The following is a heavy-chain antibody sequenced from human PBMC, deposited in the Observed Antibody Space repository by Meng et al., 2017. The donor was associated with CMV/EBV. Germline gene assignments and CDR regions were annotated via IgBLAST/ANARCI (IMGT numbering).Heavy chain of an antibody. CDR2: INPNSGGT. J-gene: IGHJ6*02. D-gene: IGHD3-3*01. CDR3: AREQRRYDFWMGYRDYYYGMDV. CDR1: VYTFTGYY. Sequence: ASVKVSCKASVYTFTGYYMHWVRQAPGQGLEWMGWINPNSGGTNYVQKFQGRVTMTRDTSISTAYMELSKLRSDDTAVYYCAREQRRYDFWMGYRDYYYGMDVWGQGTTVTVSS. V-gene: IGHV1-2*02.